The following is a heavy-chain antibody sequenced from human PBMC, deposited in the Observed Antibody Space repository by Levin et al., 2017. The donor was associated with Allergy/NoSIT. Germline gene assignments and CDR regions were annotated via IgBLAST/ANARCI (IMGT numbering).Heavy chain of an antibody. CDR3: ARLTYYYASGYFDY. Sequence: GASVKVSCAASGFAFSSYWMSWVRQAPGKGLEWVANIKQDGSEKYYVDSVKGRFTISRDNAKNSLYLQMNSLRAEDTAVYYCARLTYYYASGYFDYWGQGTLVTVSS. V-gene: IGHV3-7*01. CDR2: IKQDGSEK. J-gene: IGHJ4*02. D-gene: IGHD3-22*01. CDR1: GFAFSSYW.